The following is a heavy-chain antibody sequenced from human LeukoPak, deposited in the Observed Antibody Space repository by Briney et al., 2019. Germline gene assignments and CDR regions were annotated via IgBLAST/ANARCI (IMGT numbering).Heavy chain of an antibody. V-gene: IGHV3-49*03. CDR2: IRSKAYGGTT. Sequence: GGSLRLSCTASGFTFGDYAMSWFRQAPGKGLEWVGFIRSKAYGGTTEYDASVKGRFTISRDDSKSIAYLQMNSLKTEDTAVYYCTRAYYGSGSYDYWGQGTLVTVSS. J-gene: IGHJ4*02. D-gene: IGHD3-10*01. CDR3: TRAYYGSGSYDY. CDR1: GFTFGDYA.